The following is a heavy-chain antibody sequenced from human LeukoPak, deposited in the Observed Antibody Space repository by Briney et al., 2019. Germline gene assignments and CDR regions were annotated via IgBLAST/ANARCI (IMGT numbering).Heavy chain of an antibody. CDR2: INPNSGNT. J-gene: IGHJ6*02. V-gene: IGHV1-8*01. CDR1: GYTFTSYD. D-gene: IGHD2-2*01. CDR3: ATRGPTIVVVPAASYGMDV. Sequence: GASVKVSCKASGYTFTSYDINWVRQATVQGLEWMGWINPNSGNTGYAQKFQGRVTMTRNTSISTAYMELSSLRSEDTAVYYCATRGPTIVVVPAASYGMDVWGQGTTVTVSS.